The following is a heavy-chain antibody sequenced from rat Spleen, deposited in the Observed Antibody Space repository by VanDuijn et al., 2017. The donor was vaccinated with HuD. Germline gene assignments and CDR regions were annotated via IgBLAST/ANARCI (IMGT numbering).Heavy chain of an antibody. CDR2: IIYDGSRT. V-gene: IGHV5S10*01. CDR3: ASHRHYSVYVMDA. D-gene: IGHD1-1*01. J-gene: IGHJ4*01. Sequence: EVQLVESGGGLVQPGRSLKLSCAASGFTFSDYNMAWVRQAPKKGLEWVATIIYDGSRTYYRDSVEGRFTISRDNANNTLYLQMDSLRSEDTATYHCASHRHYSVYVMDAWGQGASVTVSS. CDR1: GFTFSDYN.